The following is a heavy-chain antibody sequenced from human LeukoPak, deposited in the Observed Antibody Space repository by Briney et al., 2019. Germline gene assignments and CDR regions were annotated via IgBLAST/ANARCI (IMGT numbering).Heavy chain of an antibody. Sequence: GGSLRLSCAASGFTFSSYSMNRVRQAPGKGLEWVSSISSSSSYIYCADSVKGRFTISRDNAKNSLYLQMNSLRAEDTAVYYCARADEYSSSWYYFDYWGQGTLVTVSS. V-gene: IGHV3-21*01. D-gene: IGHD6-13*01. CDR3: ARADEYSSSWYYFDY. J-gene: IGHJ4*02. CDR1: GFTFSSYS. CDR2: ISSSSSYI.